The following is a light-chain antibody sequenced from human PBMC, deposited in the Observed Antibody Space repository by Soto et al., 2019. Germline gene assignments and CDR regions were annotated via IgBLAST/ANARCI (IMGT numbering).Light chain of an antibody. V-gene: IGLV2-23*02. CDR2: EVT. CDR1: SSDVGSYNL. CDR3: CSYAGSSPFV. Sequence: QSVLTQPASVSGSPGQSITISCTGTSSDVGSYNLVSWYQQHPGKAPKLMIYEVTKRPSGVSNRFSGSKSGNTASLTISGLQAEDEADYYCCSYAGSSPFVFGTGTKHTVL. J-gene: IGLJ1*01.